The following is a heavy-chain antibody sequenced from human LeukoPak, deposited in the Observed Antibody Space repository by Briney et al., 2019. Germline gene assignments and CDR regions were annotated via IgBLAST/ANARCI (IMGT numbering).Heavy chain of an antibody. D-gene: IGHD3-22*01. CDR1: GYTFTSYY. CDR2: INPSGGST. Sequence: ASVKVSRKASGYTFTSYYMHWVRQAPGQGLEWMGIINPSGGSTSYAQKFQGRVTMTRDTSTSTVYMELSSLRSEDTAVYYCARGEYYYDSSGYPYYYMDVWGKGTTVTVSS. CDR3: ARGEYYYDSSGYPYYYMDV. J-gene: IGHJ6*03. V-gene: IGHV1-46*01.